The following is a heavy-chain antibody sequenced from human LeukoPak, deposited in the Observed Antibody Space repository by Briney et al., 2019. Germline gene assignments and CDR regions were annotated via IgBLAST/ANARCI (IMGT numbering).Heavy chain of an antibody. J-gene: IGHJ3*01. CDR1: GFSLSAYW. CDR2: INRDGSQK. V-gene: IGHV3-7*01. CDR3: ARYCNGDTCDGALDL. D-gene: IGHD2-15*01. Sequence: GGSLRLSCAASGFSLSAYWMTWVRQAPGKGLEWVANINRDGSQKNHVDSVKGRFTISRDNVKNMVYLQMSSLTVEDTAVYYCARYCNGDTCDGALDLWGQGTLVTVSS.